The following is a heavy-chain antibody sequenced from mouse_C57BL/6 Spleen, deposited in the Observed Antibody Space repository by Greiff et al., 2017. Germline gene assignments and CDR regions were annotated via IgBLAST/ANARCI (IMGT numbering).Heavy chain of an antibody. CDR3: TTGWNTTVEVVDY. J-gene: IGHJ4*01. D-gene: IGHD1-1*01. V-gene: IGHV14-4*01. CDR1: GFNIKDDY. Sequence: EVKLQQSGAELVRPGASVKLSCTASGFNIKDDYMHWVKQRPEQGLEWIGWIDPENGDTEYASKFQGKATITAYTASNTAYLQISSLTSEDTAVYYCTTGWNTTVEVVDYWGQGTSVTVSS. CDR2: IDPENGDT.